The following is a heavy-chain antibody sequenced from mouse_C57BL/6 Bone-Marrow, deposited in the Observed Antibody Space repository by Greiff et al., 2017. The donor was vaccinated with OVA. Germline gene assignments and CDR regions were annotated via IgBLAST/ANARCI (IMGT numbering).Heavy chain of an antibody. J-gene: IGHJ4*01. CDR3: ARTFAMDY. CDR2: INPSSGYT. Sequence: VQLVESGAELARPGASVKMSCKASGYTFTSYTMHWVKQRPGQGLEWIGYINPSSGYTKYNQKFKDKATLTADKSSSTAYMQLSSLTSEDSAVYYCARTFAMDYWGQGTSVTVSS. CDR1: GYTFTSYT. V-gene: IGHV1-4*01.